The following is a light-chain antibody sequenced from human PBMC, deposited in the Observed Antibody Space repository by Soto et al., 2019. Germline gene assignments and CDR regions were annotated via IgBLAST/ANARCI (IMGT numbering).Light chain of an antibody. V-gene: IGKV1-5*01. CDR1: QSISNL. J-gene: IGKJ1*01. CDR3: QQYNSYSRT. CDR2: DAS. Sequence: DIQMTQSPSTLSASVGDRVTITCRPSQSISNLLAWYQQKPGKAPKLLIYDASSLESGVSLRFSGSGSGTEFTLTISSLQPDDFATYYCQQYNSYSRTFGQGTKVDIK.